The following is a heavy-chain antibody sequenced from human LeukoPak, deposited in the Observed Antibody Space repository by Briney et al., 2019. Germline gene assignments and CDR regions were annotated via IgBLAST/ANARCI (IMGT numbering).Heavy chain of an antibody. CDR2: ILYDGSNK. Sequence: PGRSLRLSCAASGFTFSSSTLHWVRQAPGQGLEWVAVILYDGSNKYYTDSVKDRFTISRDNSKNTLYLQINSLRVEDTALYYCARGVARSSTSSVDYWGQGTLVTVSS. D-gene: IGHD2-2*01. V-gene: IGHV3-30-3*01. CDR3: ARGVARSSTSSVDY. J-gene: IGHJ4*02. CDR1: GFTFSSST.